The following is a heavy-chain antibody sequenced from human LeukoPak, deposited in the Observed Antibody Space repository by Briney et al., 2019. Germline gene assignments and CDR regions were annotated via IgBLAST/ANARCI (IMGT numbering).Heavy chain of an antibody. D-gene: IGHD2-15*01. CDR2: IRYDGSNK. CDR1: GFTFSSYG. CDR3: ARDCSGGSCYSGWGYYYGLDV. V-gene: IGHV3-30*02. J-gene: IGHJ6*02. Sequence: GGSLRLSCAASGFTFSSYGMHWVRQAPGKGLEWVAFIRYDGSNKYYADSVKGRFTISRDNAKNSLYLQMSSLRAEDTAVYYCARDCSGGSCYSGWGYYYGLDVWGQGTTVTVSS.